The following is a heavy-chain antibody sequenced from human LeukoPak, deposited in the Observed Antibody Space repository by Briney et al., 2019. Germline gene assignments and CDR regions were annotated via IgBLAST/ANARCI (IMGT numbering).Heavy chain of an antibody. CDR3: ARDRGGGGWFDP. Sequence: PGGSLRLSCAASGFTFSSNLMHWVRHGPGKGLVWVSHINSDGRSTRYADSVKGRFTISRDNAKNTVYLQMNSLRAEDTAVYYCARDRGGGGWFDPWGQGTLVTVSS. D-gene: IGHD3-16*01. V-gene: IGHV3-74*01. CDR2: INSDGRST. CDR1: GFTFSSNL. J-gene: IGHJ5*02.